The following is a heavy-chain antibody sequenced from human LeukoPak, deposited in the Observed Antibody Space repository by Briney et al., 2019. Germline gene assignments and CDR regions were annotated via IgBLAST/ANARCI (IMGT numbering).Heavy chain of an antibody. J-gene: IGHJ2*01. V-gene: IGHV4-39*01. D-gene: IGHD3-3*01. CDR1: GDSISSNSYC. Sequence: SETLSLTCTVSGDSISSNSYCWGGIRQPPGKGREWIGSIYYSGSTYYNPSLKRRVTISVDTSKNQFSLKLRSVTAADTAVYYCARPPQEWCYFDLWGRGTLVTVSS. CDR3: ARPPQEWCYFDL. CDR2: IYYSGST.